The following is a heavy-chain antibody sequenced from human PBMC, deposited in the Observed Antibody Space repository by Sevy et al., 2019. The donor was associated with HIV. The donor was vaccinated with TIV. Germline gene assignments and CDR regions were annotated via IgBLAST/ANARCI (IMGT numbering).Heavy chain of an antibody. CDR2: IKQDGSEK. Sequence: GGSPRLSCAASGFTFSSYWMSWVRQAPGKGLEWVANIKQDGSEKYYVDSVKGRFTISRDNAKNSLYLQVNSLRAEDTAVYYCARGRIFGVVIYYFDYWGQGTLVTVSS. V-gene: IGHV3-7*01. D-gene: IGHD3-3*02. CDR1: GFTFSSYW. CDR3: ARGRIFGVVIYYFDY. J-gene: IGHJ4*02.